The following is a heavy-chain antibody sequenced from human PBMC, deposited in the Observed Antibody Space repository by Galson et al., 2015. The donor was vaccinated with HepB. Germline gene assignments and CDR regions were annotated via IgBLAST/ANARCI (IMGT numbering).Heavy chain of an antibody. V-gene: IGHV4-38-2*02. Sequence: ETLSLTCTVSGYSISRGDFWGWIRQTPGKGLEWIGSIYHTGSTYSDPSLNSRVTISVDTSKNQFSLKLRSLSAADTAVYYCARHGDDYGDARFDSWGQGTLVTVSS. CDR1: GYSISRGDF. CDR2: IYHTGST. D-gene: IGHD4-17*01. J-gene: IGHJ4*02. CDR3: ARHGDDYGDARFDS.